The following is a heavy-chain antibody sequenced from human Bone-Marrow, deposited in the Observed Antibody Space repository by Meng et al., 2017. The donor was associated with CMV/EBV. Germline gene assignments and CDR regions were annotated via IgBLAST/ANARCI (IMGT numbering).Heavy chain of an antibody. Sequence: CNGYGDYIRNNTYYRGWIRKERGKGMEWIGKNINRGAKSYNPTIKTRVTNSVDMSKNQFSLNLNSVTAADTAVYYCANYRFASMMDYWGQGILVTVSS. D-gene: IGHD2/OR15-2a*01. V-gene: IGHV4-39*07. CDR1: GDYIRNNTYY. CDR2: NINRGAK. CDR3: ANYRFASMMDY. J-gene: IGHJ4*02.